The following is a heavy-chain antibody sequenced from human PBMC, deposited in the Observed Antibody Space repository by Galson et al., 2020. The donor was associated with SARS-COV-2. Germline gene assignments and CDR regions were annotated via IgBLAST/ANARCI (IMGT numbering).Heavy chain of an antibody. Sequence: SQTLSLTCTVPGGPIGSNYWSWIRQPPGKGLEWIGNIYYTGSTNYNSSLKSRLTISVDTSNKHFSLKLTSVTAADTAVYFCTRARSPSHHWFDPWGQGTLVTVSS. CDR1: GGPIGSNY. CDR2: IYYTGST. J-gene: IGHJ5*02. CDR3: TRARSPSHHWFDP. V-gene: IGHV4-59*01.